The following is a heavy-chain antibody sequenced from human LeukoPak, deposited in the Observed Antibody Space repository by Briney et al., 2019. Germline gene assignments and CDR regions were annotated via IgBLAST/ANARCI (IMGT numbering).Heavy chain of an antibody. D-gene: IGHD1-1*01. V-gene: IGHV3-74*01. CDR1: GFTFSTYC. CDR2: IHSDGRST. CDR3: ARAAATGTSYDY. J-gene: IGHJ4*02. Sequence: GGSLRLSCAPSGFTFSTYCMHRARQPPGKGLVWVSRIHSDGRSTNYADSVKGRFTISRDNAKNTLFLQMNSLRAEDTAVYDCARAAATGTSYDYWGQVTLVTVSS.